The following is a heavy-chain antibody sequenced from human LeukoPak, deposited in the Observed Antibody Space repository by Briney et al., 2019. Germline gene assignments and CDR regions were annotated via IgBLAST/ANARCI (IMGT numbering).Heavy chain of an antibody. CDR1: GGSLTNYY. J-gene: IGHJ4*02. V-gene: IGHV4-4*09. CDR3: ARLNFRGGEALHFDN. D-gene: IGHD3-16*01. CDR2: IHSDGTT. Sequence: SETLSLTCSVSGGSLTNYYWGWIRQPPGKGLEFIGYIHSDGTTNYDSSLQSRVAISLDTSKIQFSLRLYSVTAADTALYFCARLNFRGGEALHFDNWGQGTLVTVSS.